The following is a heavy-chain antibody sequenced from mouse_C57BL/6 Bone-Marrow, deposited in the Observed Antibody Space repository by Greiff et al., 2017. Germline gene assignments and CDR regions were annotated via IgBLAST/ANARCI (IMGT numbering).Heavy chain of an antibody. Sequence: QVQLQQSGAELVKPGASVKISCKASGYAFSSYWMNWVKQRPGKGLEWIGQIYPGDGDTNYNGKFKGKATLTADKSSSTAYMQLSSLTSEDSAVYFCARGGRYYYGSRPWYFDVWGTGTTVTVSS. CDR3: ARGGRYYYGSRPWYFDV. J-gene: IGHJ1*03. V-gene: IGHV1-80*01. D-gene: IGHD1-1*01. CDR2: IYPGDGDT. CDR1: GYAFSSYW.